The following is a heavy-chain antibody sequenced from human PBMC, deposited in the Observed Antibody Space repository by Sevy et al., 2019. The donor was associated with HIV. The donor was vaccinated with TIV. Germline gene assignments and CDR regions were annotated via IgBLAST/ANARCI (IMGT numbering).Heavy chain of an antibody. CDR1: GFTFSSYW. J-gene: IGHJ4*02. CDR3: ARDLGRIAAAGTFFDY. CDR2: IKQDGSEK. D-gene: IGHD6-13*01. Sequence: GGSLRLSCAASGFTFSSYWMSWVRQAPGKGLEWVANIKQDGSEKYYVDSVKGRFTISRDNAKNSLYLQMNSLRAEDTAVYYRARDLGRIAAAGTFFDYWGQGTLVTVSS. V-gene: IGHV3-7*01.